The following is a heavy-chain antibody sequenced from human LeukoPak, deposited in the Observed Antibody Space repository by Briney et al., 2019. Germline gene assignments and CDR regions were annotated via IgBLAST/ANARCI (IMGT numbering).Heavy chain of an antibody. CDR3: ARMALEWSLDY. CDR2: IYTSGST. D-gene: IGHD5-24*01. J-gene: IGHJ4*02. V-gene: IGHV4-61*02. Sequence: SETLSLTCTVSGGSISSGSYYWSWIRQPAGRGLEWIGRIYTSGSTNYNPSLKSRVTISVDTSKNQFSLKLSSVTAADTAVYYCARMALEWSLDYWGQGTLVTVSS. CDR1: GGSISSGSYY.